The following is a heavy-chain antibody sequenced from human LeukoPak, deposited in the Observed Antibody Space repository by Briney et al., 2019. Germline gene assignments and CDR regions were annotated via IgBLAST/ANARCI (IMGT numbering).Heavy chain of an antibody. J-gene: IGHJ4*02. V-gene: IGHV3-21*01. CDR1: GFTFSSYS. CDR3: ARDSLEGFDY. D-gene: IGHD1-1*01. CDR2: ISSSSSYI. Sequence: GGSLRLSCAASGFTFSSYSMNWVRQAPGEGLEWVSSISSSSSYIYYADSVKGRFTISRDNAKNSLYLQMNSLRAEDTAVYYCARDSLEGFDYWGQGTLVTVSS.